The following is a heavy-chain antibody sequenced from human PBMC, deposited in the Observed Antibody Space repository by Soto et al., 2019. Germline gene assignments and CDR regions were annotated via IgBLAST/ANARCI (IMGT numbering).Heavy chain of an antibody. D-gene: IGHD3-22*01. Sequence: GWSLRLSCASSVFTFVDYYMRWIRQAPGKGLEWVSYISSSDTIISYADSVKGRFTISRDNAKNSLYLQMNSLRAEDTAVYYCARDLGYYDSSGYFDYWGQGTLVTVSS. CDR3: ARDLGYYDSSGYFDY. CDR2: ISSSDTII. CDR1: VFTFVDYY. J-gene: IGHJ4*02. V-gene: IGHV3-11*01.